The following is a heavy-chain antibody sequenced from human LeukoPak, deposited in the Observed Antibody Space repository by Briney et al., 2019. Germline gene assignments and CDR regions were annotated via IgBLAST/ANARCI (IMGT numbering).Heavy chain of an antibody. CDR3: ARSGWYSELYWFDP. V-gene: IGHV4-39*01. J-gene: IGHJ5*02. CDR1: GGSISSSSYY. Sequence: SETLSLTFTVSGGSISSSSYYWGWTRQPPGKGLEWIGSIYYSGSTYYNPSLKSRVTISVDTSKNQFSLKLSSVTAADTAVCYCARSGWYSELYWFDPWGQGTLVTVSS. D-gene: IGHD6-19*01. CDR2: IYYSGST.